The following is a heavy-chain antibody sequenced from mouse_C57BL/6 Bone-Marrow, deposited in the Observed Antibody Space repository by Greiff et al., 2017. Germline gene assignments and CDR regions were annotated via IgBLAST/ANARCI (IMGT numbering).Heavy chain of an antibody. CDR1: GYAFSSYW. CDR2: IYPGDGDS. J-gene: IGHJ2*01. Sequence: QVQPKESGAELVKPGASVKISCKASGYAFSSYWMNWVKQRPGKGLEWIGQIYPGDGDSNYNGKVKGKATLTADKSSSTAYMQLSSLTSEDSAVYFCARKRGGSRYFDYWGQGTTLTVSS. CDR3: ARKRGGSRYFDY. V-gene: IGHV1-80*01.